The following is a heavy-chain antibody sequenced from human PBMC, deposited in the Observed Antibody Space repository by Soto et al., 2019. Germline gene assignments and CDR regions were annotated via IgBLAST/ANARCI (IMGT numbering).Heavy chain of an antibody. D-gene: IGHD4-4*01. J-gene: IGHJ6*02. CDR3: AREPAVTDVDASYYYYGMDV. V-gene: IGHV1-69*01. CDR1: GGTFSSYA. CDR2: IIPIFGTA. Sequence: QVQLVQSGAEVKKPGSSVKVSCKASGGTFSSYAISWVRQAPGQGLEWMGGIIPIFGTANYAQKFQGRVTITADESTSTAYMDLSTLRSEDTAVYYCAREPAVTDVDASYYYYGMDVWGQGTTVTVSS.